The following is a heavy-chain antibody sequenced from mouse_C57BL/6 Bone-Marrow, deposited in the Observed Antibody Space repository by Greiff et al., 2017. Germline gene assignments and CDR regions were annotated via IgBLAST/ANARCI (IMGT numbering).Heavy chain of an antibody. Sequence: QVQLQQSGAELVRPGTSVKMSCKASGYTFTNYWIGWAKQRPGHGLEWIGDIYPGGGYTNYNEKFKGKATLTADKSSSTAYMQFSSLTSEDSAIYYCARGPPFTTVVRDWYVDVWGTGTTVTVSS. V-gene: IGHV1-63*01. J-gene: IGHJ1*03. CDR2: IYPGGGYT. CDR3: ARGPPFTTVVRDWYVDV. D-gene: IGHD1-1*01. CDR1: GYTFTNYW.